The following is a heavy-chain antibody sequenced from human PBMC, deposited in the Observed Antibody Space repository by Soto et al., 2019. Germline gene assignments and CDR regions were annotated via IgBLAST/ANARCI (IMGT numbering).Heavy chain of an antibody. CDR1: GFTFSSYA. J-gene: IGHJ4*02. D-gene: IGHD2-2*01. CDR2: ISHDGINK. CDR3: GRCTSTSCHLGSDY. Sequence: LRLSCAASGFTFSSYAMNWVRQAPGKGLEWVALISHDGINKYYADSVRGRFTISRDSSTNTLYLQMNSLRAADTAVYYCGRCTSTSCHLGSDYWGQGTLVTVSS. V-gene: IGHV3-30-3*01.